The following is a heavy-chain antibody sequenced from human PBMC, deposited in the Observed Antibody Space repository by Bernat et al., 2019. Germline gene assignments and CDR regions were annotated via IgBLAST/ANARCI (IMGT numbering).Heavy chain of an antibody. CDR2: TYYRSKWLN. CDR3: ARWKKYFDY. D-gene: IGHD1-1*01. V-gene: IGHV6-1*01. CDR1: GDRVACNSAA. Sequence: QVQLPLSGPGPVTLSQTLSLTCAITGDRVACNSAAWKWIRQSPSRGLEWLGRTYYRSKWLNDYAVSVKSRITIHPDTSKNQFSLQVNSVTTEDTAVYYCARWKKYFDYWGQGTLVTVSS. J-gene: IGHJ4*02.